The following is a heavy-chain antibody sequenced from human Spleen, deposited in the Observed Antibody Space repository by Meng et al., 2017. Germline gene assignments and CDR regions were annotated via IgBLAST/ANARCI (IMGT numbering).Heavy chain of an antibody. CDR3: ARDEDISAAGKLFGDY. D-gene: IGHD6-13*01. V-gene: IGHV1-2*06. Sequence: QVQLVQPGPEVKKPGSSVKLACKPSGSTFAAYWIHWLRQAPGQGLEWMGRIDPNNDHTQYAQNFQGRVTMTSDTSISTVYMELNGLRSDDTAVYYCARDEDISAAGKLFGDYWGQGTLVTVSS. CDR1: GSTFAAYW. CDR2: IDPNNDHT. J-gene: IGHJ4*02.